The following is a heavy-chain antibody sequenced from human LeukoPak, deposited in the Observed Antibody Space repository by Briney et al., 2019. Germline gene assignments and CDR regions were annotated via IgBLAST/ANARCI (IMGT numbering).Heavy chain of an antibody. J-gene: IGHJ3*02. CDR1: DGSMISYH. Sequence: SSTLSLTCSVSDGSMISYHWSWIRQPAEKGLEWIGRIYTSGSTDYNPSLMSRVTMSVDTSKNQCSLQLRSVTAADTAVYYCARVGPGIVVVVGADAFDIWGQGTMVTVSS. CDR2: IYTSGST. V-gene: IGHV4-4*07. D-gene: IGHD2-15*01. CDR3: ARVGPGIVVVVGADAFDI.